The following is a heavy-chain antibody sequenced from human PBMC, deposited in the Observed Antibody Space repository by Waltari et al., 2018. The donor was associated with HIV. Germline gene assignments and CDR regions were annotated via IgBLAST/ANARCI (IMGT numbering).Heavy chain of an antibody. D-gene: IGHD3-22*01. CDR2: MNPNSGNK. J-gene: IGHJ6*02. Sequence: QVHLVQSGPEVKRPGASVKISCKAYGYTFINFDVNWVRQAAGQGPEWLGWMNPNSGNKESPYIFEDRVTMTRDVSTDTAYMEMSGLTPEDTAIYYCARNSSGKGNRYFYYGLDIWGQGTPVTV. CDR3: ARNSSGKGNRYFYYGLDI. CDR1: GYTFINFD. V-gene: IGHV1-8*02.